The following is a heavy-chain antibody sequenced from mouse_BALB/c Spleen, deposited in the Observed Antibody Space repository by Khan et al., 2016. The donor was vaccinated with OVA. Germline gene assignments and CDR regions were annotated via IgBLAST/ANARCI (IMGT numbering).Heavy chain of an antibody. CDR3: AKPPYFSYAMDN. Sequence: QIQLVQSGPELKKPGETVKISCKASGHTFTNFGMNWVKQAPGKGLKWMGWINTYTGEPTYADDFNGRFAFSLEASASTAYLQINNLTNDDTASFCCAKPPYFSYAMDNWGQGTSVTVSS. J-gene: IGHJ4*01. CDR1: GHTFTNFG. CDR2: INTYTGEP. V-gene: IGHV9-3-1*01. D-gene: IGHD2-10*01.